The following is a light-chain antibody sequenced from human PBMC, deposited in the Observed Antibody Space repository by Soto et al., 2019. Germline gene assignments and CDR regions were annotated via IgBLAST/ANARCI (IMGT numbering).Light chain of an antibody. CDR2: GAS. CDR3: QQSYNGPFT. CDR1: QSLSKS. J-gene: IGKJ3*01. Sequence: LKHSPATLSLYTGERATLSCRASQSLSKSLVWYQQKPGQAPRLLIDGASNRATGIPARFSGSGSGTAFTLTISSLQPEDFATYYCQQSYNGPFTFGPGTKVDI. V-gene: IGKV3-11*01.